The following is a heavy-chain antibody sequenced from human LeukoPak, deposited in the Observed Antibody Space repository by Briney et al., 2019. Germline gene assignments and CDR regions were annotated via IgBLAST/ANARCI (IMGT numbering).Heavy chain of an antibody. J-gene: IGHJ4*02. CDR1: GYSFTSYW. Sequence: GESLKISCKGSGYSFTSYWIGWVRPMPGKGLEWMGIIYPGDSDTRYSPSFQGQVTISADKSISTAYLQWSSLKASDTAMHYCARQYVAGVLVSDYWGQGTLVTVSS. CDR3: ARQYVAGVLVSDY. V-gene: IGHV5-51*01. CDR2: IYPGDSDT. D-gene: IGHD6-19*01.